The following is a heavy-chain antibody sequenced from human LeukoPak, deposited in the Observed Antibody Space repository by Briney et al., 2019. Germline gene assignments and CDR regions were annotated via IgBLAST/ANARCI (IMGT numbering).Heavy chain of an antibody. CDR2: INHSGST. D-gene: IGHD6-13*01. J-gene: IGHJ3*02. CDR1: GGSFSGYY. CDR3: AKGHSSSWLVNDAFDI. V-gene: IGHV4-34*01. Sequence: SETLTLTCAVYGGSFSGYYWSWIRQPPGKGLEWIGEINHSGSTNYNPSLKSRVTISVDTSKNQFSLKLSSVTAADTAVYYCAKGHSSSWLVNDAFDIWGQGTMVTVSS.